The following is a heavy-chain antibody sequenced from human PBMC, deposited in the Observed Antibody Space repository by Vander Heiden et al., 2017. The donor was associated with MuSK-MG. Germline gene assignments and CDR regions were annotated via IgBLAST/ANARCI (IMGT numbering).Heavy chain of an antibody. D-gene: IGHD1-26*01. J-gene: IGHJ3*02. Sequence: LQLQESGPGLVKPSETLSLTCIVSGGAISRSSHYWGWIRQPPGKGLEWIESIYYSGSTYNNPSLESGVTISVDTSKKQFSLKLTSVTAADTAVYYCARQWELIAFDIWGQGTMVTVSS. CDR2: IYYSGST. CDR3: ARQWELIAFDI. CDR1: GGAISRSSHY. V-gene: IGHV4-39*01.